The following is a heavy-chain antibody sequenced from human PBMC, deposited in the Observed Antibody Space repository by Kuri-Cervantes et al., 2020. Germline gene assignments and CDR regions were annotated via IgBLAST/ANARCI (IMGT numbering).Heavy chain of an antibody. Sequence: GESLKISCAASGFTFSSYSMNWVRQAPGKGLEWVSYISSSSSTIYYADSVKGRFTISRDNAKNSLYLQMNSLRAEDMTVYYCVRPMTTVTQGYFQHWGQGPLVTVSS. V-gene: IGHV3-48*01. CDR3: VRPMTTVTQGYFQH. J-gene: IGHJ1*01. D-gene: IGHD4-17*01. CDR1: GFTFSSYS. CDR2: ISSSSSTI.